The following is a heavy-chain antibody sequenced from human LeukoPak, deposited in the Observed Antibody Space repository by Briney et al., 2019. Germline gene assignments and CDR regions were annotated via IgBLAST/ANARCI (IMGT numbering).Heavy chain of an antibody. V-gene: IGHV4-39*01. CDR3: ATPGSFADAFDI. Sequence: SETLSLTCTVSGGSISSSYYWGWIRQPPGKGLEWIGSIYYSGSTYYNPSLKSRVTISVDTSKNQFSLKLSSVTAADTAVYYCATPGSFADAFDIWGQGTMVTVSS. CDR2: IYYSGST. CDR1: GGSISSSYY. J-gene: IGHJ3*02. D-gene: IGHD3-10*01.